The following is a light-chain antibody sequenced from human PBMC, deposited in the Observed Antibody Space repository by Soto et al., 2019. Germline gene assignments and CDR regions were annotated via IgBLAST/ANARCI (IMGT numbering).Light chain of an antibody. V-gene: IGKV3-20*01. CDR2: GAS. J-gene: IGKJ5*01. CDR1: QSVTSNY. CDR3: QHYNSYSEA. Sequence: EIVLTQSPGTLSLSPGERATLSCGANQSVTSNYLAWYQQKPGQAPRLLIYGASRRATGIPDRFSGSGSGTEFTLTISSLQPDDFATYYCQHYNSYSEAFGQGTRLEIK.